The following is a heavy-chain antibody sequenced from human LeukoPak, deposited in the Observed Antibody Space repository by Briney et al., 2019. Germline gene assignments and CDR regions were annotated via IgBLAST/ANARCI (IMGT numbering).Heavy chain of an antibody. CDR3: ARVAGSGWYKDGPSYWYFDL. CDR1: GGSISSYY. D-gene: IGHD6-13*01. CDR2: IYYSGST. V-gene: IGHV4-59*01. Sequence: SETLSLTCTVSGGSISSYYWSWIRQPPGKGLEWIGYIYYSGSTNYNPSLKSRVTISVDTSKNQFSLKLSSVTAADTAVYYCARVAGSGWYKDGPSYWYFDLWGRGTLVTVSS. J-gene: IGHJ2*01.